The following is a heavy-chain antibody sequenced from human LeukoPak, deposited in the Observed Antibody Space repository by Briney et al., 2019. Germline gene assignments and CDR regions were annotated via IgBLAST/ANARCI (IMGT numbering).Heavy chain of an antibody. CDR1: GFTFSSYG. CDR3: ARAIAVVAYFDY. J-gene: IGHJ4*02. Sequence: GGSLRLSCAASGFTFSSYGMHWVRQAPGKGLEWVAFIRYDGSNKYYADSVKGRFTISRDNSKNTLYLQMNCLRAEDTAVYYCARAIAVVAYFDYWGQGTLVTVSS. V-gene: IGHV3-30*02. D-gene: IGHD6-19*01. CDR2: IRYDGSNK.